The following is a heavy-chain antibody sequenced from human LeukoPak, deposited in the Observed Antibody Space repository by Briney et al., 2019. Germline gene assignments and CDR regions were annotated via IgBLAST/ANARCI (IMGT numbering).Heavy chain of an antibody. J-gene: IGHJ6*04. D-gene: IGHD2/OR15-2a*01. V-gene: IGHV4-59*12. CDR3: ARAPTDSFRLDV. CDR2: IYYSGST. CDR1: GGSISSYY. Sequence: SETLSLTCTVSGGSISSYYWSWIRQPPGKGLEWIGYIYYSGSTNYNPSLKSRATISADTSKNQFSLKLGSVTAADTAVYYCARAPTDSFRLDVWGKGTTVTVSS.